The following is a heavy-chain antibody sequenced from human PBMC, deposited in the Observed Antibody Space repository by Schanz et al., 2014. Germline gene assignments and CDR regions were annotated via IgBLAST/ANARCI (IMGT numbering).Heavy chain of an antibody. D-gene: IGHD6-13*01. CDR2: IGVDGTTT. Sequence: EVQLVESGGGLVQPGGSLRLSCAASGFTFSTSTMHWVRQAPGKGLEWVSVIGVDGTTTYYADSVKGRFTISRDNSKNTLYLQMNSLRAEDTAVYYCAREQIMAAAGLVDYWGHGTLVTVSS. CDR3: AREQIMAAAGLVDY. CDR1: GFTFSTST. V-gene: IGHV3-23*04. J-gene: IGHJ4*01.